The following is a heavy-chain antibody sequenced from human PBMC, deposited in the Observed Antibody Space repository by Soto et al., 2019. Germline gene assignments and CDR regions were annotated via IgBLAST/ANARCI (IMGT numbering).Heavy chain of an antibody. V-gene: IGHV1-18*01. CDR1: GYTFTSYC. CDR2: ISAYNGNT. J-gene: IGHJ1*01. D-gene: IGHD6-19*01. Sequence: ASVKVSCKASGYTFTSYCISWLRQAPGQGLEWMGWISAYNGNTNYAQKLQGRVTMTTDTSTSTAYMELRSLRSDDTAVYYCARVGIAVAGTTQYFQHWGQGTLVTVSS. CDR3: ARVGIAVAGTTQYFQH.